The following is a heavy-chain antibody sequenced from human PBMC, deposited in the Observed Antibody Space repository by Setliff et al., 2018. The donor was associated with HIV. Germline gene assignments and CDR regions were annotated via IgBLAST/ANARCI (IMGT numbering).Heavy chain of an antibody. D-gene: IGHD2-2*01. CDR2: FYYSGSS. J-gene: IGHJ4*02. V-gene: IGHV4-39*01. Sequence: SETLSLTCTVSGGSISSGSNYWGWIRQPPGKGLEWIGNFYYSGSSHYNPSLKSRVTISVDTSKNQFSLKLISVSAADTAVYYCAKLLPAADMAREIDSWGQGTLVTVSS. CDR1: GGSISSGSNY. CDR3: AKLLPAADMAREIDS.